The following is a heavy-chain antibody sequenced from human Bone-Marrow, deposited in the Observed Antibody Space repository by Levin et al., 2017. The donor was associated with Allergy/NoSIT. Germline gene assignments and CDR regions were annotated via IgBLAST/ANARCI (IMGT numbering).Heavy chain of an antibody. D-gene: IGHD5-24*01. CDR1: GFTFSNSW. CDR2: IKEDGSEK. J-gene: IGHJ5*02. V-gene: IGHV3-7*01. CDR3: ARDQFRRATIGARWFDP. Sequence: PGGSLRLSCAASGFTFSNSWMSWVRQAPGKGLEWVANIKEDGSEKYYVDSVKGRFTISRDNAKNSLFVQMNSLRVEEKDVYYCARDQFRRATIGARWFDPWGQGTLVTVSS.